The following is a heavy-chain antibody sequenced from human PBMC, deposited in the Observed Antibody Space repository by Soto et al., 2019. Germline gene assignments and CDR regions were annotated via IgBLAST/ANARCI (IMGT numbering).Heavy chain of an antibody. J-gene: IGHJ6*02. CDR3: ARGHCSTTSCYGTDYYYTMDV. CDR2: INPNSGDT. D-gene: IGHD2-2*01. CDR1: GYTFTGYY. Sequence: ASVKVSCKASGYTFTGYYIHWLRQAPGQGLEWMAWINPNSGDTSYAQKFQGRVTMTRDTSITTAHMELSRLRSDDTAVYYCARGHCSTTSCYGTDYYYTMDVWGQGTTVTVSS. V-gene: IGHV1-2*02.